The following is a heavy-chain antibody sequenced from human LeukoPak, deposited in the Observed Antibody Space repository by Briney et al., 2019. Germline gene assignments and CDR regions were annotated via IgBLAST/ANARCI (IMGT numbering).Heavy chain of an antibody. V-gene: IGHV4-59*08. Sequence: SETLSLTCTVSGGSISSYYWSWIRQPPGKGLEWIGYIYYSGSTNYSPSLKSRVTIAVDTSKNQFSLKLSSVTAADTAVYYCARFSIVGATDWFDPWGQGTLVTVSS. CDR2: IYYSGST. CDR3: ARFSIVGATDWFDP. D-gene: IGHD1-26*01. CDR1: GGSISSYY. J-gene: IGHJ5*02.